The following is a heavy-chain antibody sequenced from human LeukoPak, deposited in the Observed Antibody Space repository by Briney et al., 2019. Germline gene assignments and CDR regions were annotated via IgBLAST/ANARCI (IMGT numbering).Heavy chain of an antibody. CDR1: GGSLSSYY. CDR2: IYYSGST. J-gene: IGHJ4*02. V-gene: IGHV4-59*01. D-gene: IGHD3-22*01. CDR3: AANPLPYYYDSSGYLY. Sequence: SETLSLTCTVSGGSLSSYYWSWIRQPPGKGLEWIGYIYYSGSTNYNPSLKSRVTISVDTSKNQFSLKLSSVTAADTAVYYCAANPLPYYYDSSGYLYWGQGTLVTVSS.